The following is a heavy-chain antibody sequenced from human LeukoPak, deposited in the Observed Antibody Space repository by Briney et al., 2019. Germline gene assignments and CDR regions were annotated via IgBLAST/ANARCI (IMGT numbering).Heavy chain of an antibody. Sequence: GGSLRLSCAASGFIFSSHWVHWVRQAPGKGLVWVSRISDDGSYTSNVDSVEGRFTISRDNVNNMLYLHMNSLRAEDTAVYYCASFGISWRSSYWGQGTLVTVSS. CDR3: ASFGISWRSSY. CDR2: ISDDGSYT. J-gene: IGHJ4*02. V-gene: IGHV3-74*01. D-gene: IGHD2-21*01. CDR1: GFIFSSHW.